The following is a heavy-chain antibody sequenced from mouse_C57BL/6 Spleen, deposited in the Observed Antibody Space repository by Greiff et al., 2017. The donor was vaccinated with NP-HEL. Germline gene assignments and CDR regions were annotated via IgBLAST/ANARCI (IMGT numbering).Heavy chain of an antibody. CDR3: ERDDCYGSRFSYYFAY. J-gene: IGHJ2*01. Sequence: EVQLQQSGPELVKPGASVKMSCKASGYTFTDYNMHWVKQSHGKSLEWIGYINPNNGGTSYNQKLKGKATLTVNKSSSTAYMELRSLTSEDSAVYYCERDDCYGSRFSYYFAYWGQGTTLTVSS. V-gene: IGHV1-22*01. CDR2: INPNNGGT. D-gene: IGHD1-1*01. CDR1: GYTFTDYN.